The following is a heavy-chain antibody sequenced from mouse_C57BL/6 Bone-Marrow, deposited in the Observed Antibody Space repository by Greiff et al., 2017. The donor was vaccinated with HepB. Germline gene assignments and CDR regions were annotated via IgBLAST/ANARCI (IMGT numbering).Heavy chain of an antibody. J-gene: IGHJ4*01. CDR2: IYPSDSET. CDR1: GYTFTSYW. CDR3: AVATTGGYYAMDY. D-gene: IGHD2-12*01. Sequence: QVQLQQSGAELVRPGSSVKLSCKASGYTFTSYWMDWVKQRPGQGLEWIGNIYPSDSETHYNQKFKDKATLTVDKSSSTAYMQLSSLTSEDSAVYYCAVATTGGYYAMDYWGQGTSVTVSS. V-gene: IGHV1-61*01.